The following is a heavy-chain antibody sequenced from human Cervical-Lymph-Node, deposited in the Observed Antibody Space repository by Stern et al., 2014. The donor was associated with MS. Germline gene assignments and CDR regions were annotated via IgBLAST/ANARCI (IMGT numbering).Heavy chain of an antibody. Sequence: VQLVESGGGLVKPGGSLRLSCAASGFTFSDSYMTWIRQTPGKGLEWVSDISSSGDTIKYAESVQGRFTVSRDNAKNSLSLQMSSLRVEDTAVYYCVRGWEPRQDGPSGHDYDAFDIWGQGTMVTVSS. V-gene: IGHV3-11*01. J-gene: IGHJ3*02. D-gene: IGHD5-12*01. CDR3: VRGWEPRQDGPSGHDYDAFDI. CDR2: ISSSGDTI. CDR1: GFTFSDSY.